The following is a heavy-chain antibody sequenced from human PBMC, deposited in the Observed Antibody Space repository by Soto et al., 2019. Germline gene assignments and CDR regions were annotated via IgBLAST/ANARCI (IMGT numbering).Heavy chain of an antibody. CDR2: INPSGGYT. CDR3: ARGGGIVMVTAPYDH. J-gene: IGHJ4*02. V-gene: IGHV1-46*03. Sequence: QVQLVQSGAEVKKPGASVKVSCKASGYTFTSYYMNWVRQAPGQGLEWLGIINPSGGYTTYGQRFLGRVTMTSDTSTSTVHMELGSLTSEDTAVYYCARGGGIVMVTAPYDHWGQGTLVTVSS. CDR1: GYTFTSYY. D-gene: IGHD2-21*02.